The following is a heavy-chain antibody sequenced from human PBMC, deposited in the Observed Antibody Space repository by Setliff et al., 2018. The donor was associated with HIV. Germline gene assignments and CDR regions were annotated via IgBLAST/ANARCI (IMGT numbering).Heavy chain of an antibody. V-gene: IGHV3-7*03. D-gene: IGHD4-17*01. J-gene: IGHJ6*02. CDR3: ARAKIGPAGDRTYYYGMDV. CDR1: GFTFSSYW. Sequence: GGSLRLSCAASGFTFSSYWIHWVRQAPGKGLEWVANIKQDGSEKYYVDSVQGRFTISRDNAKNALYLQMNSLKADDTAVYYCARAKIGPAGDRTYYYGMDVWGQGTTVTVSS. CDR2: IKQDGSEK.